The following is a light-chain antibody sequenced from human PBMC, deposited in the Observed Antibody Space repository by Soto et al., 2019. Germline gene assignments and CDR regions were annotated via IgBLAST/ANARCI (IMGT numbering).Light chain of an antibody. Sequence: DIQMTQSPSSLSASVGDRVTITCQASQDISDNLNWYQQKQGKAPRALIYDVSNLEAGVPSRFSGSGSGTDFTFSISSLQPEDVATYYCQQYDDLPITFGQGTRLEIK. V-gene: IGKV1-33*01. CDR2: DVS. CDR3: QQYDDLPIT. CDR1: QDISDN. J-gene: IGKJ5*01.